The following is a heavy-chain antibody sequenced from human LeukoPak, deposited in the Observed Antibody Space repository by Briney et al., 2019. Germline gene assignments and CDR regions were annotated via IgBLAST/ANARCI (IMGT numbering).Heavy chain of an antibody. J-gene: IGHJ4*02. CDR1: GFTFSSYA. CDR3: ASPGAYY. CDR2: ISDSGIST. V-gene: IGHV3-23*01. Sequence: GGSLRLSCAASGFTFSSYAMNWVRQAPGKGLEWVSVISDSGISTYYADAVKGRFTISRDNSKNTLYLQMGSLRAEDMAVYYCASPGAYYWGQGTLVTVSS.